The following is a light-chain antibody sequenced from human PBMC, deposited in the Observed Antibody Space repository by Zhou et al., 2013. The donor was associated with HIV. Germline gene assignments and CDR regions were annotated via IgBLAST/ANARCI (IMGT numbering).Light chain of an antibody. CDR2: KAS. V-gene: IGKV1-5*03. CDR1: QSISSW. Sequence: DIQMTQSPSTLSASVGDRVTITCRASQSISSWLAWYQQKPGKAPKLLIYKASSLESGVPSRFSGSGSGTEFTLTISSLQPDDFATYYCQQYNSYSLTFGGGDQGGDQT. CDR3: QQYNSYSLT. J-gene: IGKJ4*01.